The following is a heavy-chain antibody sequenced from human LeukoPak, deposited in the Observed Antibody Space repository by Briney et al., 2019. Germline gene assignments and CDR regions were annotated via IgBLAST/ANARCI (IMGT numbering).Heavy chain of an antibody. V-gene: IGHV3-23*01. Sequence: GGSLRLSCAASGFTFSNNAMNWVRQAPGKGLEWVPTISGSGDSTYYADSVKGRFTISRDNSKNTLSLQMNSLRAEDTAVYYCAKDPYSTSYYYFDYWGQGTLVTVSS. CDR1: GFTFSNNA. D-gene: IGHD6-13*01. J-gene: IGHJ4*02. CDR3: AKDPYSTSYYYFDY. CDR2: ISGSGDST.